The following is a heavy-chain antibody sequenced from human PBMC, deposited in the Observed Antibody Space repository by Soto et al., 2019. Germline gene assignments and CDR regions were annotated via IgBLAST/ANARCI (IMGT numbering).Heavy chain of an antibody. CDR2: VYSDGNT. V-gene: IGHV3-53*02. Sequence: VQLVESGGGLIQPGGSLRLSCAASGLSVSTNYMIWVRQAPGKGLEWVSVVYSDGNTYYADSVKGRFTVSRDNSKNTVYLQMDGLRAEDTAVYFCARDVNWNYGGGKYYLDYWGQGTLVTVSS. CDR3: ARDVNWNYGGGKYYLDY. CDR1: GLSVSTNY. D-gene: IGHD1-7*01. J-gene: IGHJ4*02.